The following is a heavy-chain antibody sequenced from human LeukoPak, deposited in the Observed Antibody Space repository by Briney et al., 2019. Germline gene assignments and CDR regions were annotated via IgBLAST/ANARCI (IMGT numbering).Heavy chain of an antibody. CDR3: ARGYSGSHRIDY. J-gene: IGHJ4*02. V-gene: IGHV3-74*01. CDR1: GFTFSNYW. CDR2: VNTDGSDT. Sequence: GGSLRLSCTASGFTFSNYWMHGVRLAPGKGLVWVSRVNTDGSDTTYADSVKGRFTISRDSAKNTLYLQMNSLRAEDTAVYNCARGYSGSHRIDYWGQGTPVTVSS. D-gene: IGHD1-26*01.